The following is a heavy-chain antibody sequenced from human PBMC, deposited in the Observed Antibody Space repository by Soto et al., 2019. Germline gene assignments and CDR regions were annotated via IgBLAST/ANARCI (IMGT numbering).Heavy chain of an antibody. Sequence: EVQLVVSGGGLVKPGGSLRLSCAASGFTFSYYSMSWVRQAPGWGLEWVSSISSSTTYISYADSVRGRFTISRDNAKNSLDLQMNSLRAEDTAVYSCVRDPVGVDSTFDFDSWGQGTLVTVTS. CDR2: ISSSTTYI. V-gene: IGHV3-21*02. CDR1: GFTFSYYS. J-gene: IGHJ4*02. D-gene: IGHD2-15*01. CDR3: VRDPVGVDSTFDFDS.